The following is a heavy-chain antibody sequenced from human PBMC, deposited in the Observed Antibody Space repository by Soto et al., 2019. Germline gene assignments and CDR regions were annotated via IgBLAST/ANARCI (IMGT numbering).Heavy chain of an antibody. D-gene: IGHD3-22*01. CDR1: RFTFRSYV. CDR2: ISYDGSNK. CDR3: ARAQTMTGSWYFDL. Sequence: QAQLVESGGGVVQPGRSLRLSCAVSRFTFRSYVMHWVRQAPGKGLEWVAVISYDGSNKFYADSVKGRFTISRDNSKDTLYLQMNSLRPEDTAVFYCARAQTMTGSWYFDLWGRGTLVTVSS. V-gene: IGHV3-30-3*01. J-gene: IGHJ2*01.